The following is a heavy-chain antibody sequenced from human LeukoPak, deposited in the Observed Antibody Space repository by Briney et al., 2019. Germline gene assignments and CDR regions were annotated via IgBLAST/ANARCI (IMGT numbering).Heavy chain of an antibody. V-gene: IGHV3-23*01. CDR2: IRGSGDTT. CDR3: EKRGDKLDLI. D-gene: IGHD2-21*02. Sequence: GGSLRLSCAASGVTLRNYGLSWVRHTPGKGLEWVSAIRGSGDTTFYADSVKGRFTISRDNSENTVYLQMNSLRAEDTAVYYCEKRGDKLDLIWGQGTLVTVSS. CDR1: GVTLRNYG. J-gene: IGHJ4*02.